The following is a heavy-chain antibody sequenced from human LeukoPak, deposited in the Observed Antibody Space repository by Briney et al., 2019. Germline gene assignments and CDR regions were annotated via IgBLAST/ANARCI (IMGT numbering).Heavy chain of an antibody. V-gene: IGHV3-53*01. Sequence: GGSLRLSCAASGFIVSSSYMSWVRQAPGKGLEWVSVIYGSGATYYADSVKGRSTISRDNAKNSLYLQMNSLRAEDTAVYYCARPMGGATGTTGYFDYWGQGTLVTVSS. CDR2: IYGSGAT. CDR3: ARPMGGATGTTGYFDY. D-gene: IGHD1-1*01. J-gene: IGHJ4*02. CDR1: GFIVSSSY.